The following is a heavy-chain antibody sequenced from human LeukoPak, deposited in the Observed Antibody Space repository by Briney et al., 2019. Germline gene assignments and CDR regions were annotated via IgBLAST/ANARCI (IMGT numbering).Heavy chain of an antibody. Sequence: SVMVSCKASGGTFSSYAISWVRQAPGQGLEWMGGIIPIFGTANYAQKFQGRVTITADESTSTAYMELSSLRSEDTAVYYCARLSWNDYGSGLYWFDPWGQGTLVIVSS. CDR2: IIPIFGTA. V-gene: IGHV1-69*13. CDR1: GGTFSSYA. J-gene: IGHJ5*02. D-gene: IGHD3-10*01. CDR3: ARLSWNDYGSGLYWFDP.